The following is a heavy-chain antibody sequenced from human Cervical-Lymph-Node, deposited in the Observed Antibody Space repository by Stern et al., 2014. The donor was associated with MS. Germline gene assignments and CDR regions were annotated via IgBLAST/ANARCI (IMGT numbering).Heavy chain of an antibody. Sequence: VQLVQSGAEVKKPGSSVKVSCKSSGGISWVRQAPGQGLEWMGGVIPFGGTSNYAQKFQGRVTITADTSTNTTYLHLSRLTSADTAVYYCARGSGDNWFGPWGQGTLVTVSS. V-gene: IGHV1-69*06. J-gene: IGHJ5*02. CDR2: VIPFGGTS. D-gene: IGHD3-10*01. CDR1: GG. CDR3: ARGSGDNWFGP.